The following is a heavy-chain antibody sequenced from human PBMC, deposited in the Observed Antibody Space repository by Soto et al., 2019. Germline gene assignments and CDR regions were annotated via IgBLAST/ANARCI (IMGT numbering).Heavy chain of an antibody. CDR3: ARTYGSGSHYGMDV. J-gene: IGHJ6*02. V-gene: IGHV1-69*01. CDR2: IIPIFNTA. D-gene: IGHD3-10*01. Sequence: QVQLVQSGAEVKKPGSSVKVSCKASGGTFSSYAISWVRQAPGQGLEWMGGIIPIFNTANYPQKLQGRVTITADESSSTAYMELSSLRSEDTAVYYCARTYGSGSHYGMDVWGHGTTVTVSS. CDR1: GGTFSSYA.